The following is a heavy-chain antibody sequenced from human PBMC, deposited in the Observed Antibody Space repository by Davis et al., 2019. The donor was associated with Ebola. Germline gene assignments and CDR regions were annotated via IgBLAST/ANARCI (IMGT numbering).Heavy chain of an antibody. CDR1: GYTFTDYY. CDR3: AREIGVAVPGVMKDAFDI. J-gene: IGHJ3*02. Sequence: ASVKVSCKASGYTFTDYYIHWVRQAPGQGLEWMGWINPNGDGSHFAQKFQGRVTMTRDTSIRTAYMELSRLTSDDTAVYYCAREIGVAVPGVMKDAFDIWGQGTVVTVSS. D-gene: IGHD2-2*01. CDR2: INPNGDGS. V-gene: IGHV1-2*02.